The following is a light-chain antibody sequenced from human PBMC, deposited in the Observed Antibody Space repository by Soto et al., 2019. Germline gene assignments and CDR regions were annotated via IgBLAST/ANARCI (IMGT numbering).Light chain of an antibody. Sequence: QSALTQPASVSGSPGQWITISCTGTSSDIGAFDLVSWYQQHPGKAPKVIIYDVNIRPSGVSNRFSGSKSGNTASLTISGLQAEDEADYYCSSYTVTSTRLFGTGTKLTVL. CDR1: SSDIGAFDL. CDR3: SSYTVTSTRL. V-gene: IGLV2-14*01. CDR2: DVN. J-gene: IGLJ1*01.